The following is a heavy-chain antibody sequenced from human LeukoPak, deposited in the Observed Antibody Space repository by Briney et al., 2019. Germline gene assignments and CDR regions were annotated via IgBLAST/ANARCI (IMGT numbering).Heavy chain of an antibody. CDR1: GFTFSSYG. CDR2: ISSSSSTI. Sequence: GGSLRLSCAASGFTFSSYGMNWVRQAPGKGLEWVSYISSSSSTIYYADSVKGRFTISRDNAKNSLYLQMNSLRAEDTAVYYCASSLNVLGLYYDLWSGYYLAYWGQGTLVTVSS. J-gene: IGHJ4*02. D-gene: IGHD3-3*01. V-gene: IGHV3-48*01. CDR3: ASSLNVLGLYYDLWSGYYLAY.